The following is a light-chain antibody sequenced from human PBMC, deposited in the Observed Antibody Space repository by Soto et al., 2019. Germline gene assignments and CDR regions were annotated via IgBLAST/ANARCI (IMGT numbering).Light chain of an antibody. Sequence: ELVLTQSPATLSLSPGERATLSCRASQSVSSHLAWYQQKPGQAPRLLMYDTFNRATGIPARFNGSGSGTDFTLTISSLEPQEFAVYYCQQRSNWPPGYTFGQGTKLEIK. J-gene: IGKJ2*01. CDR1: QSVSSH. V-gene: IGKV3-11*01. CDR3: QQRSNWPPGYT. CDR2: DTF.